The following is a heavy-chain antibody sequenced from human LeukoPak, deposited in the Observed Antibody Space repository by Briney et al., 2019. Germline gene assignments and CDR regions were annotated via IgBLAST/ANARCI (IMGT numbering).Heavy chain of an antibody. CDR3: AREDDSSYFDY. V-gene: IGHV5-51*01. Sequence: GESLKISCKGSGYSFTSYWIGWVRQMPGKGLEWMGIIYPGDSDTRYSPSFQGQVTISADKSISTAYPQWSGLKASDTAMYYCAREDDSSYFDYWGQGTLVTVSS. J-gene: IGHJ4*02. D-gene: IGHD3-22*01. CDR1: GYSFTSYW. CDR2: IYPGDSDT.